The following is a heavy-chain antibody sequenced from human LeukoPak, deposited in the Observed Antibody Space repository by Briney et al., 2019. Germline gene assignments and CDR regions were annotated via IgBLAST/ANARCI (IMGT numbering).Heavy chain of an antibody. V-gene: IGHV3-21*01. D-gene: IGHD3-9*01. Sequence: PGGPLRLSCAASGFTFNTCNMNWLRQASGKGLEGVSSITSGGDYIYYADSVKGRFTTSRDNAKNSLSLHLNSLRVEDTAVYYCARGHYDVLAASYKWTPDYWGQGTLVTVSS. CDR1: GFTFNTCN. CDR3: ARGHYDVLAASYKWTPDY. CDR2: ITSGGDYI. J-gene: IGHJ4*02.